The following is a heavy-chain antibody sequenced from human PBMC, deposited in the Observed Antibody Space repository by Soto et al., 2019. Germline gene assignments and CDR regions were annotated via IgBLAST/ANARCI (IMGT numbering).Heavy chain of an antibody. CDR1: GGTFSSYT. CDR2: IIPILGIA. Sequence: QVQLVQSGAEVKKPGSSVKVSCKASGGTFSSYTISWVRQAPGQGLEWMGRIIPILGIANYAQKFQGRVTNTEDKATSTAYMELSSLRSEDTAVYYCARGGAHYYGSGRPPDYWGQGTLVTVSS. CDR3: ARGGAHYYGSGRPPDY. V-gene: IGHV1-69*02. D-gene: IGHD3-10*01. J-gene: IGHJ4*02.